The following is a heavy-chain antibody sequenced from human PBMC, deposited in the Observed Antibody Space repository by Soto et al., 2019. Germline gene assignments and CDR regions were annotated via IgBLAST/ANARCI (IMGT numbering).Heavy chain of an antibody. D-gene: IGHD1-26*01. Sequence: QVQLVESGGGVVQPGRSLRLSCAASGFTFSSYGMHWVRQAPGKGLEWVAVIWYDGSNKYYADSVKGRFTISRVNSKNTLYLQMNSLRAEDTAVYYCARGRGELNFDYWGQGTLVTVSS. CDR3: ARGRGELNFDY. J-gene: IGHJ4*02. V-gene: IGHV3-33*01. CDR2: IWYDGSNK. CDR1: GFTFSSYG.